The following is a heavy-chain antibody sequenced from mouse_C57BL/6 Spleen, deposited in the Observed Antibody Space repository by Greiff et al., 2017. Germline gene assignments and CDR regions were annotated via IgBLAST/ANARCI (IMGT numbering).Heavy chain of an antibody. CDR2: IWSDGST. V-gene: IGHV2-6-1*01. D-gene: IGHD2-4*01. CDR1: GFSLTSYG. J-gene: IGHJ3*01. Sequence: VKLVESGPGLVAPSQRLSITCTVSGFSLTSYGVHWVRQPPGKGLEWLVVIWSDGSTTYNSALKSRLSISKDNTKSQVFLKMTSLQTDDTAMYYCARHDEGDYDGFADWGQGTLVTVSA. CDR3: ARHDEGDYDGFAD.